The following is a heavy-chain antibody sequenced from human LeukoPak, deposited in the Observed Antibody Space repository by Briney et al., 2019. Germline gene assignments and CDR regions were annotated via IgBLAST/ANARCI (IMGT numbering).Heavy chain of an antibody. CDR2: IYYSGST. V-gene: IGHV4-59*01. Sequence: SETLSLTCTVSGGSISSYYWSWIRQPPGKGLEWIGYIYYSGSTNCNPSLKSRVTISVDTSKNQFSLKLSSVTAADTAVYYCARGLTAMVLPFDYWGQGTLVTVSS. J-gene: IGHJ4*02. CDR1: GGSISSYY. CDR3: ARGLTAMVLPFDY. D-gene: IGHD5-18*01.